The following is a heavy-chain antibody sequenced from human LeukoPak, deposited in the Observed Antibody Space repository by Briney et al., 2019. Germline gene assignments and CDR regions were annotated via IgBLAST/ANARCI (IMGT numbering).Heavy chain of an antibody. J-gene: IGHJ4*02. CDR2: INHSGST. CDR3: AGGHHYDSSGASTGSQYYFDY. Sequence: SETLSLTCAVYGGSFSGYYWSWIRQPPGKGLEWIGEINHSGSTNYNPSLKSRVTISVDTSKNQFSLKLSSVTAADTAVYYCAGGHHYDSSGASTGSQYYFDYWGQGTLVTVSS. D-gene: IGHD3-22*01. CDR1: GGSFSGYY. V-gene: IGHV4-34*01.